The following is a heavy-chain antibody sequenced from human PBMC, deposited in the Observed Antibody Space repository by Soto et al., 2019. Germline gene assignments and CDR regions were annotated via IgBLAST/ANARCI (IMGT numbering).Heavy chain of an antibody. D-gene: IGHD5-18*01. CDR1: GVSITSDNYY. CDR2: FFYSEKT. V-gene: IGHV4-39*01. CDR3: ARVKGYSTGYFDT. Sequence: QLQMEESGPGLVKPSEPLSLTCTVSGVSITSDNYYWGWIRQPPGRGLEWIGYFFYSEKTYYNASLKSRLSISVDSSKNQFSPTMTSLTAADTAIYYCARVKGYSTGYFDTWGQVTLVTVSS. J-gene: IGHJ4*02.